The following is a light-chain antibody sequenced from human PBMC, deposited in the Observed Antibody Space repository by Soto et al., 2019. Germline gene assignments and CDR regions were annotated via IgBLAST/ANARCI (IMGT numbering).Light chain of an antibody. CDR3: QQYTNWPSWT. CDR2: GAS. V-gene: IGKV3-15*01. Sequence: EKVMTQSLATLSMSPGERATLSCRASQSVNSYLAWYQQKPGQAPRLLIYGASTRATGIPARFSGSGSGTEFTLTISSLQSEDFAVYYCQQYTNWPSWTFGQGTKVEIK. J-gene: IGKJ1*01. CDR1: QSVNSY.